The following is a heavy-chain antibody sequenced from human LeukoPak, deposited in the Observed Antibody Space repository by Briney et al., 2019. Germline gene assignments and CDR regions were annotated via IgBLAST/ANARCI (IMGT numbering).Heavy chain of an antibody. D-gene: IGHD5-24*01. V-gene: IGHV5-51*01. CDR1: GYIYTSYW. J-gene: IGHJ3*02. CDR3: ARRRSAPGAFDI. CDR2: IYPGDSDT. Sequence: GESLKISCNSSGYIYTSYWIGWVRQMPGKGLEWMGIIYPGDSDTRYSPSFQGQVTISADKSISTAYLRWSSLKASDTAMYYCARRRSAPGAFDIWGQGTMVTVSS.